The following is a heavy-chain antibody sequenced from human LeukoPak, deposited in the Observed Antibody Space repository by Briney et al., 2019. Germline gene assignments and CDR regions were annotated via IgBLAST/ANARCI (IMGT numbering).Heavy chain of an antibody. CDR3: ASRNDILTGYAFDF. J-gene: IGHJ4*02. CDR2: IYYSGST. D-gene: IGHD3-9*01. Sequence: SETLSLTCTVSGGSVSSSIYYWGWIRQPPGKGLEWIGSIYYSGSTSYNPSLKSRVTISVDTSKNQFSLKLTSVTAADTAVYYCASRNDILTGYAFDFWGQGTLVTVSS. CDR1: GGSVSSSIYY. V-gene: IGHV4-39*01.